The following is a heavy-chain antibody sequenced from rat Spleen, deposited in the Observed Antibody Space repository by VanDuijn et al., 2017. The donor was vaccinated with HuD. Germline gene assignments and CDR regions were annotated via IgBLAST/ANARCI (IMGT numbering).Heavy chain of an antibody. CDR1: GFTFSNYD. CDR3: ARGTRNYSTYGGFVY. D-gene: IGHD1-3*01. J-gene: IGHJ3*01. Sequence: EVQLVESGGGLVQPGRSMKLSCAASGFTFSNYDMAWVRQAPKKGLEWVATISSDGSSINYRDSVKGRFTISRDNAKSTLYLQVDSLRSEDTATYYCARGTRNYSTYGGFVYWGQGPLVTVSS. CDR2: ISSDGSSI. V-gene: IGHV5-7*01.